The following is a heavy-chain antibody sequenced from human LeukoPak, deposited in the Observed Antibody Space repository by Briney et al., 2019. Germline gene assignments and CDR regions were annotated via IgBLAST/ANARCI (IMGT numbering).Heavy chain of an antibody. CDR3: TKREGPMSGSYDYFDP. D-gene: IGHD1-26*01. J-gene: IGHJ5*02. CDR2: IHSNGYT. CDR1: GGSISGYY. V-gene: IGHV4-4*09. Sequence: PSETQSLTCTVPGGSISGYYWSWIRQPPGQGLEWIAYIHSNGYTNYNPSLKSRVTISVDTSKNQFSLKVTSVTAADTAMYYCTKREGPMSGSYDYFDPWGQGTLVTVS.